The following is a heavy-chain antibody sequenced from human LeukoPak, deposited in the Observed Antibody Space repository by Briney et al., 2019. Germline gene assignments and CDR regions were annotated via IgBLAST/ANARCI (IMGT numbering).Heavy chain of an antibody. V-gene: IGHV4-59*08. CDR1: GGSISSYY. CDR2: IYYSGST. CDR3: ARHAWFAEFTPPDY. D-gene: IGHD3-10*01. Sequence: SETLSLTCTVSGGSISSYYWNWIRPPPGKGLEGIGYIYYSGSTNYNPSIKSRVTMSVDTSKIQFSLKLSSVTAADTAVYYCARHAWFAEFTPPDYGGQGPLVTVSS. J-gene: IGHJ4*02.